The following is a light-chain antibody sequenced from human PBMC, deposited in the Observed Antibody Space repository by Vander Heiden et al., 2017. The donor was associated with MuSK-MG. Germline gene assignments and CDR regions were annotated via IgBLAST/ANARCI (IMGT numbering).Light chain of an antibody. J-gene: IGKJ2*01. Sequence: VLSVSSDVRPGSLGERATINCKSSQSVLYSSNNKNYLAWYQQKPGQPPKLLICWASNRGSRVADRSSGRASGTAFTLTISSLKAEDVAVYYCHGYYSTGETFGQGTKLEIK. CDR1: QSVLYSSNNKNY. V-gene: IGKV4-1*01. CDR2: WAS. CDR3: HGYYSTGET.